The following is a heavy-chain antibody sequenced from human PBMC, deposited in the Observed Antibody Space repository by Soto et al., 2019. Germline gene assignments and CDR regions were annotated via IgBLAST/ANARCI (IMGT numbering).Heavy chain of an antibody. D-gene: IGHD6-13*01. V-gene: IGHV3-21*01. J-gene: IGHJ4*02. Sequence: EVQLVESGGGLVKPGGSLRLSCAASGFTFSSYSMNWVRQAPGKGLEWVSSISSSSSYIYYADSVKGRFTISRDNAKNSLYLQMNSLRAEDTAVYYCARARGYSSWYFDYWGQGTLVTVSS. CDR1: GFTFSSYS. CDR3: ARARGYSSWYFDY. CDR2: ISSSSSYI.